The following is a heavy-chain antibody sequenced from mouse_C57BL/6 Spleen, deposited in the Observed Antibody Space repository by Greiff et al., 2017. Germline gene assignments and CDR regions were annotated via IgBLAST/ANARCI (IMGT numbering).Heavy chain of an antibody. CDR2: IYPSGGCT. CDR3: ARGGSWDYFDD. D-gene: IGHD1-1*02. CDR1: GYTFTSYW. Sequence: VQLQQPGAELVMPGASVKLSCKASGYTFTSYWMHWVKQRPGQGLEWIGEIYPSGGCTNYNQKFKGKSTLTVDKSSSAAYMHLSILTSEDAADYYCARGGSWDYFDDWGTGTTLTVSS. V-gene: IGHV1-69*01. J-gene: IGHJ2*01.